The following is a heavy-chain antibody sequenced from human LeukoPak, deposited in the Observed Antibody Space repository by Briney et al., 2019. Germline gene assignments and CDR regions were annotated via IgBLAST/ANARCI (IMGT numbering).Heavy chain of an antibody. CDR3: ARDKRPDYGETHWFDP. CDR1: GGSISSYY. Sequence: SETLSLTCTVSGGSISSYYWSWIRQPPGKGLEWIGYIYYSGSTNYNPSLKSRVTISVDTSKNQFSLKLSSVTAADTAVYYCARDKRPDYGETHWFDPWGQGILVTVSS. V-gene: IGHV4-59*01. D-gene: IGHD4/OR15-4a*01. CDR2: IYYSGST. J-gene: IGHJ5*02.